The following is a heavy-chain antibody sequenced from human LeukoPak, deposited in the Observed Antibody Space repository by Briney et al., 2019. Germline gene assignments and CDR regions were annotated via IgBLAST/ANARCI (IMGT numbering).Heavy chain of an antibody. D-gene: IGHD7-27*01. V-gene: IGHV1-46*01. J-gene: IGHJ4*02. CDR3: AGGDELLSGGGIFVY. Sequence: ASVKVSCKASGYTFTIDYMHWVRQAPEQGREWVGIINPIGGSTSSAQKFQGRVTMTRDMSTSTVYMELSSLRSEETAVYYCAGGDELLSGGGIFVYWGQGKLVTVSS. CDR1: GYTFTIDY. CDR2: INPIGGST.